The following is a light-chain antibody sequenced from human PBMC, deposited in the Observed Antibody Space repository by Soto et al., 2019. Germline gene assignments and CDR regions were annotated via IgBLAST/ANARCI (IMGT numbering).Light chain of an antibody. V-gene: IGKV3-11*01. CDR3: QQRSNWPLT. CDR1: QSVRSY. J-gene: IGKJ4*01. CDR2: DAS. Sequence: EIVLTQSPATLSLSPRERATLSCRASQSVRSYLAWYQQKIGQAPRLLIYDASNRATGIPARFSGSGSGTDFTLTISSLEPEDFAVYYCQQRSNWPLTFGGGTKVEIK.